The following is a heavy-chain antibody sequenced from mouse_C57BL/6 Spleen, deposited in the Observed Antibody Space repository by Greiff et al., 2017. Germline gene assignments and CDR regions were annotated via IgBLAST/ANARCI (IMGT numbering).Heavy chain of an antibody. CDR2: ISDGGSYT. V-gene: IGHV5-4*01. D-gene: IGHD3-2*02. J-gene: IGHJ2*01. CDR3: ARDSSGYFDY. Sequence: EVQLQQSGGGLVKPGGSLKLSCAASGFTFSSYAMSWVRQTPEKRLEWVATISDGGSYTYYPDNVKGRFTISRDNAKNNLYLQMSHLKSEDTAMYYCARDSSGYFDYWGQGTTLTVSS. CDR1: GFTFSSYA.